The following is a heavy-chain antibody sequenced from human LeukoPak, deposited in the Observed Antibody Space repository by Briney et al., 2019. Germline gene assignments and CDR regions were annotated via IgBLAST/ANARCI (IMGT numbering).Heavy chain of an antibody. CDR3: ARSVVVVAATGWFDP. J-gene: IGHJ5*02. Sequence: SETLSLTCTVSGGSISSYYWSWIRQPPGKGLEWIGYIYYSGSTNYNPSLKSRVTISVDTSKNQFSLKLSSVTAADTAVYYCARSVVVVAATGWFDPWGQGTLVTVSS. CDR1: GGSISSYY. V-gene: IGHV4-59*08. CDR2: IYYSGST. D-gene: IGHD2-15*01.